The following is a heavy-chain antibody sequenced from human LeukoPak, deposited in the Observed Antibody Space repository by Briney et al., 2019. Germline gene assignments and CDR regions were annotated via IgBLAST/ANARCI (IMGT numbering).Heavy chain of an antibody. Sequence: PSETLSLPCTVSGDSVTSGGYFWTWIRQHPGNGLEGIGYISNSGTTSYNLSLKSRVSISVDTSNNQFSLRLSSVTAADTAVYYCARDVVVTSSPDAFDIWGQGTMVTVSS. CDR2: ISNSGTT. J-gene: IGHJ3*02. V-gene: IGHV4-31*03. CDR1: GDSVTSGGYF. D-gene: IGHD2-21*02. CDR3: ARDVVVTSSPDAFDI.